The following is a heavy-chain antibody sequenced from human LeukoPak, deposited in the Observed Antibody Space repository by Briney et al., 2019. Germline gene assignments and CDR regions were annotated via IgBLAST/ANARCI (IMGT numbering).Heavy chain of an antibody. V-gene: IGHV4-34*01. D-gene: IGHD5-18*01. J-gene: IGHJ6*03. CDR1: GGSFSGYY. CDR2: INHSGST. Sequence: PSETLSLTCAVYGGSFSGYYWSWIRQPPGKGLEWIGEINHSGSTNYNPSLKSRVTISVDTSKNQFSLKLSSVTAADTAVYYCARGRRRIQLWLPAKPYYYYMDVWGKGTTVTVSS. CDR3: ARGRRRIQLWLPAKPYYYYMDV.